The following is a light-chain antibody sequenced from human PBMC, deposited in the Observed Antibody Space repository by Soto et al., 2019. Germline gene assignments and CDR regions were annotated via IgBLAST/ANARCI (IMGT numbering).Light chain of an antibody. CDR2: WAS. J-gene: IGKJ2*01. Sequence: DIVMTQSPDSLALSLGERATINCKSSQSVLYSSNNKNYLAWYRQKPGQPPKLIIYWASIRESGVPDRISGSGSGTDFTLTISSLQAEDVAVHYCQQYYSTPPYTFGQGTKLEIK. CDR3: QQYYSTPPYT. V-gene: IGKV4-1*01. CDR1: QSVLYSSNNKNY.